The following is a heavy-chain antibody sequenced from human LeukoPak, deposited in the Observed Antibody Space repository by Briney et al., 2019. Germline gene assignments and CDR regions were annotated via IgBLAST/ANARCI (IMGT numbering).Heavy chain of an antibody. V-gene: IGHV3-21*01. CDR2: ISSSSIYI. CDR3: AREREYNYGHMLGY. D-gene: IGHD5-18*01. J-gene: IGHJ4*02. CDR1: GFTFGTYW. Sequence: GGSLRLSCGASGFTFGTYWMHWVRQAPGKGLEWVSSISSSSIYIYYADSLKGRFTISRDNAKNSLYLQMNSLRAEDTAVYYCAREREYNYGHMLGYWGQGTLVTVSS.